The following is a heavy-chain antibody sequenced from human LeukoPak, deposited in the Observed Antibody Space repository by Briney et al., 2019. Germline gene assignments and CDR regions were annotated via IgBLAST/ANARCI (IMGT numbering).Heavy chain of an antibody. J-gene: IGHJ4*02. CDR2: MSWNSGGI. CDR3: AKDHDDYSTGGYFDY. Sequence: RRSPRHSPAHPRFTLEEYAIHWGPPVPGKSLEWVSRMSWNSGGIGYADSVKGRFSISRDNAKNSLYLQMDSLRAEDTALYYWAKDHDDYSTGGYFDYWGQGTLVTVSS. CDR1: RFTLEEYA. V-gene: IGHV3-9*01. D-gene: IGHD2-8*02.